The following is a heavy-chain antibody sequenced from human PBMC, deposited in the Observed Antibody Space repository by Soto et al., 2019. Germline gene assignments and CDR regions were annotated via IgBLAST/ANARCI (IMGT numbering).Heavy chain of an antibody. V-gene: IGHV4-59*01. J-gene: IGHJ6*02. CDR1: GGSISSYY. CDR3: ARDREGGTGHYGMDV. Sequence: SETLSLTSTVSGGSISSYYWSWIRQPPGKGLEWIGYIYYSGSTNYNPSLKSRVTISVDTSKNQFSLKLSSVTAADTAVYYCARDREGGTGHYGMDVWGQGTTVTVSS. CDR2: IYYSGST. D-gene: IGHD1-1*01.